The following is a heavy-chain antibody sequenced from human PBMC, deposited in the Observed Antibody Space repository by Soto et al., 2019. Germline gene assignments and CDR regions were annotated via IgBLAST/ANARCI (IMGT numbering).Heavy chain of an antibody. D-gene: IGHD6-19*01. Sequence: QVQLQESGPGLVKPSETLSLTCTVSGGSISSYYWSWIRQPPGKGLEWIGYFYYSGSTNYNPSLKSRVTISVDPSKNQFSLKLSSVTAADTAVYYCARGGWKLFDYWGQGTLVTVSS. CDR2: FYYSGST. V-gene: IGHV4-59*01. J-gene: IGHJ4*02. CDR3: ARGGWKLFDY. CDR1: GGSISSYY.